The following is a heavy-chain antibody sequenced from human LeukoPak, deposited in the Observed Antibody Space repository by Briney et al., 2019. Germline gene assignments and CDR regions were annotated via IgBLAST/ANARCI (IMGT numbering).Heavy chain of an antibody. CDR2: IRSNTYGGAT. J-gene: IGHJ4*02. CDR3: TRASSGWYRFDY. V-gene: IGHV3-49*04. CDR1: GFTFSSYW. Sequence: GGSLRLSCAASGFTFSSYWMSWVRQAPGKGLEWVAFIRSNTYGGATEYAASVKGRFTIPRDDSKSIAYLQMNSLKTEDTAVYYCTRASSGWYRFDYWGQGTLVTVSS. D-gene: IGHD6-19*01.